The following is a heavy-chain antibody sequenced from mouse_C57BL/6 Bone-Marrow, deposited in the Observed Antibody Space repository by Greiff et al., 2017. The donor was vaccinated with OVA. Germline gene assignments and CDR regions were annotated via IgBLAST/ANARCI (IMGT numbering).Heavy chain of an antibody. J-gene: IGHJ3*01. CDR2: ISDGGSYT. D-gene: IGHD2-3*01. V-gene: IGHV5-4*03. Sequence: EVMLVESGGGLVKPGGSLKLSCAASGFTFSSYAMSWVRQTPEKRLEWVATISDGGSYTYYPDNVKGRFTISRDNAKNNLYLQMSHLKSEDTAMYDCARFPDGSFAYWGQGTLVTVSA. CDR3: ARFPDGSFAY. CDR1: GFTFSSYA.